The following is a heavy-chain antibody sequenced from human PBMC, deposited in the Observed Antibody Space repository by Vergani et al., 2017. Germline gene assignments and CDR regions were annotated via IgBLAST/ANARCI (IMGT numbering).Heavy chain of an antibody. CDR2: MNPNSGNT. Sequence: QVQLVQSGAEVKKPGSSVKVSCKASGGTFTSYDINWVRQATGQGLEWMGWMNPNSGNTGYAQKFQGRVTMTRNTSISTAYMELSSLRSEDTAVYYCAKGYCSSTSCFLFDYWGQGTLVTVSS. D-gene: IGHD2-2*01. J-gene: IGHJ4*02. V-gene: IGHV1-8*01. CDR1: GGTFTSYD. CDR3: AKGYCSSTSCFLFDY.